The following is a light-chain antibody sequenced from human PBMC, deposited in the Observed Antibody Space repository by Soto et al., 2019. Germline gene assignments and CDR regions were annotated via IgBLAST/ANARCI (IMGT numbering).Light chain of an antibody. Sequence: EIVLTQFPGTLSLSPGERATLSCRASQSVSSGYLAWYQQKPGQAPRLLIYGASSRATGIPDRFSGSGSGTDFTLTISRLESEDFAVYYCQQYGGSPLTFGGGTKVEIK. CDR2: GAS. V-gene: IGKV3-20*01. CDR3: QQYGGSPLT. CDR1: QSVSSGY. J-gene: IGKJ4*01.